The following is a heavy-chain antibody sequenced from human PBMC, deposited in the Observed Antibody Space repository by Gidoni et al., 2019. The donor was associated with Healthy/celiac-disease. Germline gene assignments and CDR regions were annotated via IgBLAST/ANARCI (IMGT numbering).Heavy chain of an antibody. J-gene: IGHJ4*02. Sequence: QLQLQESGPGLVKPSETLSLTCTVSGGSISSSSYYWGWIRQPPGKGLEWIGSIYYSGSTYYNPSLKSRVTISVDTSKNQFSLKLSSVTAADTAVYYCASSLIAVAGQFDYWGQGTLVTVSS. CDR3: ASSLIAVAGQFDY. D-gene: IGHD6-19*01. CDR2: IYYSGST. CDR1: GGSISSSSYY. V-gene: IGHV4-39*01.